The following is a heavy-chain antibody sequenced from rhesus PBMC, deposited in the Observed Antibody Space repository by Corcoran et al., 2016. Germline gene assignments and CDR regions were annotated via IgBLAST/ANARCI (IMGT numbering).Heavy chain of an antibody. J-gene: IGHJ4*01. D-gene: IGHD5-42*01. Sequence: QVQLQESGPGLVKPSETLSLTCAVSGGSISSSNWWSWIRQPPGKGLEWIGYISGSSGSTYYNPSLKSRVTISTDASKNQFSLKLSSVTAADTAVYYCARERGDGFDYWGQGVLVTVSS. CDR1: GGSISSSNW. CDR2: ISGSSGST. CDR3: ARERGDGFDY. V-gene: IGHV4-65*01.